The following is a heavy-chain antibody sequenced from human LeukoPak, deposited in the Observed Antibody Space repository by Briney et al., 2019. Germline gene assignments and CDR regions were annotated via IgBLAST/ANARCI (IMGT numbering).Heavy chain of an antibody. D-gene: IGHD3-3*01. Sequence: GALRLSCAASGFTFSSSAMNWVRQAPGKGLEWVSSINNVGSHIYYADSVKGRFTISRDNAKNSLYLQMNSLRAEDTAVYYCARDRSYDFWSEDWFDPWGQGTLVTVSS. CDR2: INNVGSHI. V-gene: IGHV3-21*01. CDR1: GFTFSSSA. J-gene: IGHJ5*02. CDR3: ARDRSYDFWSEDWFDP.